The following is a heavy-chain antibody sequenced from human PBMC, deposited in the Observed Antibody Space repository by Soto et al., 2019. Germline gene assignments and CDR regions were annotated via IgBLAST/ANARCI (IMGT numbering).Heavy chain of an antibody. CDR2: ISAYNGNT. D-gene: IGHD3-3*01. J-gene: IGHJ5*02. V-gene: IGHV1-18*01. Sequence: GASVKVSSKASGYSFTSYAISSLRQAPGQGLEWMGWISAYNGNTNYAQKLQGRVTMTTDTSTSTAYMELRSLRSDDTAVYYCARETITIFGVVMFDPWGQGTLVTVSS. CDR1: GYSFTSYA. CDR3: ARETITIFGVVMFDP.